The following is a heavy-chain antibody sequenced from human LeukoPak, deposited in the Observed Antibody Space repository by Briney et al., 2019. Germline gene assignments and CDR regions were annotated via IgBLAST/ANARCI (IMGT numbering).Heavy chain of an antibody. V-gene: IGHV4-30-4*01. CDR3: ARYEYEGLLDY. J-gene: IGHJ4*02. Sequence: MPSETLSLTCSVSGGSISSGDYYWSWIRQPPGKGLEWIGYIYYSGSTYYNPTLKSRVTISVDTSKNQFSLKLSSVTAADTAVYYCARYEYEGLLDYWGQGTLVTVSS. CDR1: GGSISSGDYY. D-gene: IGHD5-12*01. CDR2: IYYSGST.